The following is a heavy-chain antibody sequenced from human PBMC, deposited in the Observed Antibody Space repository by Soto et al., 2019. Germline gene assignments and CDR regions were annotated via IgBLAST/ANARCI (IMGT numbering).Heavy chain of an antibody. V-gene: IGHV4-59*01. CDR3: TRVGGYYGDYPNFDY. D-gene: IGHD4-17*01. CDR1: GGSIRSYY. CDR2: IYYSGST. J-gene: IGHJ4*02. Sequence: PSETLSLTCTAYGGSIRSYYWSWIRQPPGKGLEWIGNIYYSGSTNYNPSRKSRVTMSVDMSKNQVSLKLSSVTAADTAVYYCTRVGGYYGDYPNFDYWGQGALVTVS.